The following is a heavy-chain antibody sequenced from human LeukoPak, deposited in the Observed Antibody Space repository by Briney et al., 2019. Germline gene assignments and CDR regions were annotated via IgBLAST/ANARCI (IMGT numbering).Heavy chain of an antibody. CDR2: IWYDGSNK. D-gene: IGHD1-26*01. J-gene: IGHJ4*02. CDR3: AKDRGSYPSLIDY. CDR1: GFSFSSYG. V-gene: IGHV3-33*06. Sequence: GGSLRLSCAASGFSFSSYGMHWVRQAPGKGLDWVAVIWYDGSNKYYADSVKGRFTISRDNSKNTLYPQMNSLRAEDTAVYYCAKDRGSYPSLIDYWGQGTLLTVSS.